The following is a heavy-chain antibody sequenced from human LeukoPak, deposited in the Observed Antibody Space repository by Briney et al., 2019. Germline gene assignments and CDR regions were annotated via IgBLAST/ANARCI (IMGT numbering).Heavy chain of an antibody. CDR1: GFIVSSNY. V-gene: IGHV3-23*01. CDR2: IGGGAGST. J-gene: IGHJ6*03. D-gene: IGHD6-13*01. CDR3: AKANVAATDYYYYYMDV. Sequence: GGSLRLSCAVSGFIVSSNYMTWVRRAPGKGLEWVSGIGGGAGSTTYADSVKGRFTISRDNSKNTVYLQMNSLRGEDTAVYYCAKANVAATDYYYYYMDVWGKGTTVTVSS.